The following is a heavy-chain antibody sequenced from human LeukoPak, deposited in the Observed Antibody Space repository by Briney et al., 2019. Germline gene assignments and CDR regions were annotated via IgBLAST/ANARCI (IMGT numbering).Heavy chain of an antibody. CDR1: GYRLTNYW. D-gene: IGHD3-16*01. CDR3: ARSVKGGISARHYWYFDL. J-gene: IGHJ2*01. V-gene: IGHV5-10-1*01. CDR2: IDPSDSET. Sequence: GGSLRLSRKVSGYRLTNYWISWVRQMPGKGLEWMGRIDPSDSETKYSPSFQGHVTISVDKSISTAYLQWSSLRASDTAMYFCARSVKGGISARHYWYFDLWGRGTLVTVSS.